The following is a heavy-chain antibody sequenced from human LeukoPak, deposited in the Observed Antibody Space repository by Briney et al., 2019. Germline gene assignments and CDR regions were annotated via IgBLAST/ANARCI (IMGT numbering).Heavy chain of an antibody. J-gene: IGHJ4*02. CDR3: ARWFGGGYSSSWYYFDY. CDR1: GGTFSSYA. D-gene: IGHD6-13*01. Sequence: ASVKVSCKASGGTFSSYAISWVRQAPGQGLEWMGGIIPIFGTANYAQKFQGRVTITGDESTSTAYMELSSLRSEDTAVYYCARWFGGGYSSSWYYFDYWGQGTLVTVSS. V-gene: IGHV1-69*13. CDR2: IIPIFGTA.